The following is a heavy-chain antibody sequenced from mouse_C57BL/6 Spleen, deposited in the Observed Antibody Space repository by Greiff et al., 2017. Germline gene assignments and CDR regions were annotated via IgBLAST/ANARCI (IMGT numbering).Heavy chain of an antibody. CDR3: AREGYGSSWFAY. CDR2: ISNLAYSI. CDR1: GFTFSDYG. Sequence: DVQLVESGGGLVQPGGSLKLSCAASGFTFSDYGMAWVRQAPRKGPEWVAFISNLAYSIYYADTVTGRFTISRENAKNTLYLEMSSLRSEDTAMYYCAREGYGSSWFAYWGQGTLVTVSA. D-gene: IGHD1-1*01. V-gene: IGHV5-15*01. J-gene: IGHJ3*01.